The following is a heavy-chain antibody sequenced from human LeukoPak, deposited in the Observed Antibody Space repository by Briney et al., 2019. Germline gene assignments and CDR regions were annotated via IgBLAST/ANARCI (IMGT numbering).Heavy chain of an antibody. CDR1: GYTFTTYD. V-gene: IGHV1-8*02. D-gene: IGHD2-8*02. Sequence: GASVKVSCKASGYTFTTYDINWVRLAPGQGLEWMGWVNPNSGNAGYAQKFQGRVTMTRDTSIDTAYLELSSLRFDDTATYYCARGKGVATTGILGYWGQGTLVTVSS. CDR3: ARGKGVATTGILGY. CDR2: VNPNSGNA. J-gene: IGHJ4*02.